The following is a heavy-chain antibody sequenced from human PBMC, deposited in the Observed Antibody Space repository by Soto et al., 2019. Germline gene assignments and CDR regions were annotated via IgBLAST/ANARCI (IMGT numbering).Heavy chain of an antibody. Sequence: ASVKVSCKASGYTFTSYGISWVRQAPGQGLEWMGWISAYNGNTNYAQKLQGRVTMTTDTSTSTAYMELRSLRSDDTAVYYCARGSTTIFGVVALYGMDVWGQGTTVTVSS. CDR3: ARGSTTIFGVVALYGMDV. CDR1: GYTFTSYG. V-gene: IGHV1-18*01. J-gene: IGHJ6*02. D-gene: IGHD3-3*01. CDR2: ISAYNGNT.